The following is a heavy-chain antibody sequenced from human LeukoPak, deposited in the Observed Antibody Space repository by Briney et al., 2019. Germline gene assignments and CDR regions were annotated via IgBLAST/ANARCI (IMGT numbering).Heavy chain of an antibody. V-gene: IGHV3-48*03. D-gene: IGHD5-24*01. CDR3: ARDGRDGYNKWDYFDY. J-gene: IGHJ4*02. CDR2: ISSSGTTI. CDR1: GFTLSSYE. Sequence: GGSLRLSCAASGFTLSSYEMNWVRQAPGKGLEWVSYISSSGTTIYYADSVKGRFTMSRDDAQNSLYLQMNSLRAEDTAVYYCARDGRDGYNKWDYFDYWGQGTLVSVSS.